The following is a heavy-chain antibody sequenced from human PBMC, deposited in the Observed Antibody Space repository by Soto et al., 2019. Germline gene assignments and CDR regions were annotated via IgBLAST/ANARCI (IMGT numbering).Heavy chain of an antibody. CDR3: ASAGAGRAYYYYGMDV. V-gene: IGHV1-69*13. J-gene: IGHJ6*02. CDR1: GGTFSSYA. CDR2: IIPIFGTA. Sequence: VKVSFKASGGTFSSYAISWVRQAPGQGLEWMGGIIPIFGTANYAQKFQGRVTITADESTSTAYMELSSLRSEDTAVYYCASAGAGRAYYYYGMDVWGQGTTVTVSS. D-gene: IGHD6-19*01.